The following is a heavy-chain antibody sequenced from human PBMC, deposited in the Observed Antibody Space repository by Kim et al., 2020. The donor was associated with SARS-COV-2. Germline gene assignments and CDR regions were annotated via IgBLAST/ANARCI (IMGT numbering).Heavy chain of an antibody. CDR3: ARDSHSSGWYDFDY. J-gene: IGHJ4*02. Sequence: GGSLRLSCAASGFTVSSNYMSWVRQGPGKGLEWVSVIYSGGSTYYADSVKGRFTISRDNSKNTLYLQMNSLRAEDTAVYYCARDSHSSGWYDFDYWGQGTLVTVSS. CDR2: IYSGGST. V-gene: IGHV3-53*01. D-gene: IGHD6-19*01. CDR1: GFTVSSNY.